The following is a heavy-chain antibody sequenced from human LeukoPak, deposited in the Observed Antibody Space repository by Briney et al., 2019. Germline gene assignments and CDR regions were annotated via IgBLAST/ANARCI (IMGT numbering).Heavy chain of an antibody. D-gene: IGHD5-18*01. J-gene: IGHJ6*02. V-gene: IGHV1-2*02. Sequence: ASVKVSCKASGYTFTGYYMHWVRQAPGQGLEWMGWINPNSGGTNYAQKFQGRVTMTRHTSISTAYMELSRLRSDDTAVYYCARDRYVDTAMVVGMDVWGQGTTVTVSS. CDR1: GYTFTGYY. CDR3: ARDRYVDTAMVVGMDV. CDR2: INPNSGGT.